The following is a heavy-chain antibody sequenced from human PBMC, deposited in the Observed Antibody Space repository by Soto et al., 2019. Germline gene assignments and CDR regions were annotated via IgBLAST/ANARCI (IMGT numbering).Heavy chain of an antibody. D-gene: IGHD4-17*01. Sequence: LRLSCAASGFTFSSYAMSWVRQAPGKGLEWVSAISGSGGGTYYADSVKGRFTISRDNSKNTLYLQMHSLRAEDTAVYYCAKGGYGDYRYFDLWGRGTLVTVSS. V-gene: IGHV3-23*01. CDR3: AKGGYGDYRYFDL. CDR1: GFTFSSYA. J-gene: IGHJ2*01. CDR2: ISGSGGGT.